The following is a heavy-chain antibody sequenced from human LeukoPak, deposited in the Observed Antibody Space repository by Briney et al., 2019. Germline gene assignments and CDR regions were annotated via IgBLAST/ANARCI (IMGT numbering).Heavy chain of an antibody. CDR1: GFPFSSYW. J-gene: IGHJ4*02. CDR2: ITTGDGNT. V-gene: IGHV3-23*01. CDR3: AKDGGLWVSAHWGDS. Sequence: GGSLRLSCVASGFPFSSYWMTWVRQAPGKGLKWVSTITTGDGNTYYADSVKGRFTVSRDDSKNTLYLQMNSLRAEDTAVYYCAKDGGLWVSAHWGDSWGRGTLVTVSS. D-gene: IGHD7-27*01.